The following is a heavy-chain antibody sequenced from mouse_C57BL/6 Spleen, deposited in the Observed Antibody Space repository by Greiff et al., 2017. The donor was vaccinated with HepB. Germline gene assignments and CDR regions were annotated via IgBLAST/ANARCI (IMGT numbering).Heavy chain of an antibody. CDR1: GYSITSGYY. Sequence: EVKLLESGPGLVKPSQSLSLTCSVTGYSITSGYYWNWIRQFPGNKLEWMGYISYDGSNNYNPSLKNRIPITRDTSKNQFFLKLNSVTTEDTATYYCAREGVAMDYWGQGTSVTVSS. CDR3: AREGVAMDY. J-gene: IGHJ4*01. V-gene: IGHV3-6*01. CDR2: ISYDGSN.